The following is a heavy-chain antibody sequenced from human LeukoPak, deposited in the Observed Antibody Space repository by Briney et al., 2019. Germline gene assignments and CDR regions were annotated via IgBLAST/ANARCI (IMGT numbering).Heavy chain of an antibody. D-gene: IGHD4-17*01. V-gene: IGHV4-39*01. CDR3: ARGPQGVTRPEY. CDR1: GGSISSSTYF. J-gene: IGHJ4*02. CDR2: ISYTGST. Sequence: SETLSLTCTVSGGSISSSTYFWGWIRRPPGKGLEWIGTISYTGSTYYNPSLKSRVTILVDTSKNQFSLKVRSVTAADTAVYYCARGPQGVTRPEYWGQGTLVTVSS.